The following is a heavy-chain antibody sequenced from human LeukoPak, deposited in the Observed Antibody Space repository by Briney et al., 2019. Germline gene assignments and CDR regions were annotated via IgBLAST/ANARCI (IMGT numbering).Heavy chain of an antibody. CDR1: GYTFTTFG. D-gene: IGHD2-2*01. Sequence: SVKLSCKASGYTFTTFGISWVRQAPGQGLEWMGWISAYTGNTYYAPKFQGRLTITTDPSTTTGHMELTSLRSDDTAVYYCTRVASTTCDCPDYFDFWGQGTRVTVSS. CDR3: TRVASTTCDCPDYFDF. V-gene: IGHV1-18*01. CDR2: ISAYTGNT. J-gene: IGHJ4*02.